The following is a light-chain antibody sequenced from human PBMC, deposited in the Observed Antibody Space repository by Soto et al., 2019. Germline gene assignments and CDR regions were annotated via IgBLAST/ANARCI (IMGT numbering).Light chain of an antibody. CDR2: DVT. CDR3: SSYTSSHTLA. J-gene: IGLJ2*01. Sequence: QSVLTQPASVSGSPGQSITISCTGTRSDVGGYNYVSWYQQHPGKAPKLMIYDVTNRPSGVSNRFSGSKSGNTASLTISGLQAEDEADYYCSSYTSSHTLAFGGRTKLTVL. CDR1: RSDVGGYNY. V-gene: IGLV2-14*01.